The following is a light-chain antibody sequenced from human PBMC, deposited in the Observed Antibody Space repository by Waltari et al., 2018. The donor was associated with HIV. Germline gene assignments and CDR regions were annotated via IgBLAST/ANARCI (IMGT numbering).Light chain of an antibody. Sequence: QSALTQPASVSGSPGQSITISCTGTSSDVGRYNYVSWYQQHPGKAPKLMIYEVSNRPSGVSNRFSGSKSGNTASLTISGLQAEDEADYYCSSYTSSSTLSYVFGTGTKVTVL. CDR3: SSYTSSSTLSYV. CDR1: SSDVGRYNY. J-gene: IGLJ1*01. CDR2: EVS. V-gene: IGLV2-14*01.